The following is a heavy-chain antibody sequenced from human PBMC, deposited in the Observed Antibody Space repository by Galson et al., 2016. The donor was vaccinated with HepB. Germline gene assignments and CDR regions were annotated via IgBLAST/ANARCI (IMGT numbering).Heavy chain of an antibody. V-gene: IGHV3-21*01. D-gene: IGHD6-6*01. J-gene: IGHJ4*02. CDR3: ASLWQLGY. CDR1: GFTFSHYN. CDR2: ITSSSSYI. Sequence: SLRLSCAASGFTFSHYNMNWVRQAPGKGLEWVSSITSSSSYIYYADSVKGRFTISRDNAKNSVYLQMNSLRAEDTAVYYCASLWQLGYWGQGILVTVSS.